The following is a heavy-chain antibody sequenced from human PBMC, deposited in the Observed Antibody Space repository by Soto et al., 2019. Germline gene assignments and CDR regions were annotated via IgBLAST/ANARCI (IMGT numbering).Heavy chain of an antibody. J-gene: IGHJ4*02. CDR3: ARDPPEAYYYDSSGYPHFDY. CDR2: ISSSSSYI. Sequence: ESGGGLVKPGGSLRLSCAASGFTFSSYSMNWVRQAPGKGLEWVSSISSSSSYIYYADSVKGRFTISRDNAKNSLYLQMNSLRAEDTAVYYCARDPPEAYYYDSSGYPHFDYWGQGTLVTVSS. CDR1: GFTFSSYS. D-gene: IGHD3-22*01. V-gene: IGHV3-21*01.